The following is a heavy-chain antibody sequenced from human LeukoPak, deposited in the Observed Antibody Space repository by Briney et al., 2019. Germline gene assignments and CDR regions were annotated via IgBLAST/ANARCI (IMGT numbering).Heavy chain of an antibody. CDR3: ARDPRPGCTSGSCNLSYFDF. D-gene: IGHD1-26*01. Sequence: SETLSLTCTVSGDVISSGYYWSWIRQPPGKGLEWIGYIYHSGGTYYNPSLKSRVSISVDKSNNQFSLKVNSVTAADTAVYYCARDPRPGCTSGSCNLSYFDFWGQGILVTVSS. J-gene: IGHJ4*02. CDR2: IYHSGGT. CDR1: GDVISSGYY. V-gene: IGHV4-38-2*02.